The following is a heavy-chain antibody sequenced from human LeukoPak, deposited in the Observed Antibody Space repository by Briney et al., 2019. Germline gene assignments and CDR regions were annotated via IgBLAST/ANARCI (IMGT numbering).Heavy chain of an antibody. CDR3: ARDSSGWGLAV. D-gene: IGHD6-19*01. CDR2: INSGGST. Sequence: GGSLRLSCAASGFTVSTNYMNWVRQAPGKGLEWVSLINSGGSTYYADSVKGRFTISRDDAKNSLYLQLNSLGVGDTAVYYCARDSSGWGLAVWGQGTTVTVSS. V-gene: IGHV3-53*01. J-gene: IGHJ6*02. CDR1: GFTVSTNY.